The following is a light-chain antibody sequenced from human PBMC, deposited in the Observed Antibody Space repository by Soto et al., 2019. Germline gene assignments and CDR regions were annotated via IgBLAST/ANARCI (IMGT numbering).Light chain of an antibody. V-gene: IGKV1-9*01. CDR1: QAISNY. CDR2: TAS. J-gene: IGKJ2*01. Sequence: DIHVTQSPSFLSASVGDRVTITCRASQAISNYLAWYQQIPGRAPKLLIYTASTLHSGVPSRFSGSGYGTEFTLTISSLQPEDFAPYYCQQFNNYPRTFGQGTQLEIK. CDR3: QQFNNYPRT.